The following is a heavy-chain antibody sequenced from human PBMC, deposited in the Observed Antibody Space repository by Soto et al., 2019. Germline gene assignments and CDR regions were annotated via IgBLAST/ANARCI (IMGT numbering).Heavy chain of an antibody. CDR2: IYYSGST. J-gene: IGHJ2*01. D-gene: IGHD3-22*01. CDR3: ARLYYYYDSTNYYWRDWYFDL. CDR1: GGSISSNIYY. V-gene: IGHV4-39*01. Sequence: SETLSLTCTVSGGSISSNIYYWGWIRQPPGKGLEWIGSIYYSGSTYYNPSLKSRVTISVDTSKNQFSLKLSSVTAADTAVYYCARLYYYYDSTNYYWRDWYFDLWGRGTLVTVSS.